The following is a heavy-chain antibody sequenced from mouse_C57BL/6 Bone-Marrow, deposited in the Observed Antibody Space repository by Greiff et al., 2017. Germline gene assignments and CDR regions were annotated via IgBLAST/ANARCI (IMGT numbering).Heavy chain of an antibody. D-gene: IGHD1-1*02. V-gene: IGHV1-74*01. Sequence: QVQLKQPGAELVKPGASVKVSCKASGYTFTSYWMHWVKQRPGQGLEWIGRIHPSDSDTNYNQKFKGKATLTVDKSSSTAYMQLSSLTSEDAAVYYWALWPFDYWGQGTTLTVYS. CDR3: ALWPFDY. CDR1: GYTFTSYW. CDR2: IHPSDSDT. J-gene: IGHJ2*01.